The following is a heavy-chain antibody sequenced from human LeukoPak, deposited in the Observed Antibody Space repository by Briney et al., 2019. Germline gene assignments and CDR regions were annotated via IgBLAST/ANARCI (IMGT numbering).Heavy chain of an antibody. Sequence: PSETLSLTCTVSGASISGGYYWSWIRQHPGKGLEWIGFIFYSGSTYYNPSLKSRLTISVDTSKNQFSLKLSSATAADTAVYYCARAPYYDFWSGYLGGAFDIWGQGTTVTVSS. CDR3: ARAPYYDFWSGYLGGAFDI. V-gene: IGHV4-31*03. J-gene: IGHJ3*02. CDR2: IFYSGST. CDR1: GASISGGYY. D-gene: IGHD3-3*01.